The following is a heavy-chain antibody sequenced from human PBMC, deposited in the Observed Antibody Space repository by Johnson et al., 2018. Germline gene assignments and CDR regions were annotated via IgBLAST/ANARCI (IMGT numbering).Heavy chain of an antibody. CDR1: GFIFDTYV. CDR2: IWDDGINK. J-gene: IGHJ6*02. Sequence: VQLLESGGGVVQPGRSLRLSCAASGFIFDTYVMHWVRQAPGKGLEWVAVIWDDGINKYYEDSVKGRFTISRDNSKNTLYLQMNSLRAEDTAVYYCARARSWGIQLYYYYYGMDVWGQGTTVTVSS. CDR3: ARARSWGIQLYYYYYGMDV. V-gene: IGHV3-33*01. D-gene: IGHD5-18*01.